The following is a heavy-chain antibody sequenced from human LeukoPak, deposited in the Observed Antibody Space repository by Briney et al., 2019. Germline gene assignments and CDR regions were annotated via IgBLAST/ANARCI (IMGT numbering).Heavy chain of an antibody. CDR3: ARVWGPITGTTIDP. V-gene: IGHV4-59*12. CDR1: GDSIRNYY. J-gene: IGHJ5*02. D-gene: IGHD1-7*01. CDR2: IYHSGST. Sequence: SETLSLTCTVSGDSIRNYYWSWIRQPPGKGLEWIGYIYHSGSTYYNPSLKSRVTISVDRSKNQFSLKLSSVTAADTAVYYCARVWGPITGTTIDPWGQGTLVTVSS.